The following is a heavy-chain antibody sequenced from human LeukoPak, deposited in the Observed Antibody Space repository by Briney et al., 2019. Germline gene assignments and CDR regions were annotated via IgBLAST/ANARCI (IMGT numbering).Heavy chain of an antibody. Sequence: GGSLRLSCAASGFTFRSYEMTWVRQAPGKGVEWVSYISSSGSTIYYADSVKGRFTISRDNAKNSLYLQMNSLRAEDTAVYYCARAPRKNSSGWYFDYWGQGTLVTVSS. CDR1: GFTFRSYE. J-gene: IGHJ4*02. V-gene: IGHV3-48*03. CDR3: ARAPRKNSSGWYFDY. CDR2: ISSSGSTI. D-gene: IGHD6-19*01.